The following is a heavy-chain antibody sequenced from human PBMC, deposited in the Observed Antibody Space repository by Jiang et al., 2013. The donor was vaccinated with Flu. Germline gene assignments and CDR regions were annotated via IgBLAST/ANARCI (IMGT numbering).Heavy chain of an antibody. Sequence: QLVESGAEVKKPGSSVKVSCKASGGTFGTYAISWVRQAPGQGLEWMGGIIPFFRTSNHAQKFQGRVSITADESTSTAYMELNSLRSADTAVYYCARGGGTEYYYGLDVWGQGTTVTVSS. V-gene: IGHV1-69*01. CDR2: IIPFFRTS. J-gene: IGHJ6*02. CDR1: GGTFGTYA. CDR3: ARGGGTEYYYGLDV.